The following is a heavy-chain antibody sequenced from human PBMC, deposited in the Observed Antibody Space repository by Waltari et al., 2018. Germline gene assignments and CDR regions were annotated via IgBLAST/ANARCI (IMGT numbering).Heavy chain of an antibody. CDR3: AVKYQLLSDWYFDL. CDR1: GFTFSSYW. V-gene: IGHV3-74*01. CDR2: INSDGSST. D-gene: IGHD2-2*01. Sequence: LSCAASGFTFSSYWMHWVRQAPGKGLVWVSRINSDGSSTSYADSVKGRFTISRDNAKNTLYLQMNSLRAEDTAVYYCAVKYQLLSDWYFDLWGRGTLVTVSS. J-gene: IGHJ2*01.